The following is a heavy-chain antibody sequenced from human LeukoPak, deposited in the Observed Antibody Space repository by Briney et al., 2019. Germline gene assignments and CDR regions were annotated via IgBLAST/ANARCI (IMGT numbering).Heavy chain of an antibody. D-gene: IGHD2-2*01. Sequence: GGSLRLSCAASGFTFSSYAMHWVRQAPGKGLEWVAVLSYDGSNKYYADSVKGRFTISRDNSKNTLYLQMNSLSAEDTAVYYCASGYCRSTSCLHHYYYGMDVWGQGTTVTVSS. CDR1: GFTFSSYA. V-gene: IGHV3-30-3*01. CDR3: ASGYCRSTSCLHHYYYGMDV. CDR2: LSYDGSNK. J-gene: IGHJ6*02.